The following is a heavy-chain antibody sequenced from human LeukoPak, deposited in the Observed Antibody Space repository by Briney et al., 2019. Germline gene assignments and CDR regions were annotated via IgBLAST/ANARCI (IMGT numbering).Heavy chain of an antibody. V-gene: IGHV1-46*01. J-gene: IGHJ5*02. Sequence: ASVKVSCKASGYTFTTYYIHWVRQAPGQGLEWVGIINPSGGDTKYAQKFQGRVTLIRDTSTSTVYMELSSLRSEDTAVYYCARAGDCGGDCYSSDWFDPWGQGTLVTVSS. CDR3: ARAGDCGGDCYSSDWFDP. CDR2: INPSGGDT. D-gene: IGHD2-21*02. CDR1: GYTFTTYY.